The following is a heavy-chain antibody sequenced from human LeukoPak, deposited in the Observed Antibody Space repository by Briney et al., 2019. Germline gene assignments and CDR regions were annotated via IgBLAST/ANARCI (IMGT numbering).Heavy chain of an antibody. CDR1: GGSISSSGYY. J-gene: IGHJ5*02. Sequence: SETLSLTCTVSGGSISSSGYYWAWIRQPPGKGLERIERSYYSGSTYYDPSLKSRVTISVDTSKNLLSLKLSSLTAADTAVYYCARHEYSGSYYGLSWFDPWGQGTLVTVSS. CDR3: ARHEYSGSYYGLSWFDP. V-gene: IGHV4-39*01. CDR2: SYYSGST. D-gene: IGHD1-26*01.